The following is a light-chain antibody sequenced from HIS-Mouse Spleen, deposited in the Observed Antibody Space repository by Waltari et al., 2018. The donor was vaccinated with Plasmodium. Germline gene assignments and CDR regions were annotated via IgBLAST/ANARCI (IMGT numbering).Light chain of an antibody. CDR2: EDS. Sequence: SYELTQPPSVSVSPVQTARITSPGDACPKKHPYWYQQKSGQAPVMVIYEDSKRPPGIPERFSGSSSGTMATLTISGAQVEDEADYYCYSTDSSGNHRVFGGGTKLTVL. CDR1: ACPKKH. V-gene: IGLV3-10*01. CDR3: YSTDSSGNHRV. J-gene: IGLJ3*02.